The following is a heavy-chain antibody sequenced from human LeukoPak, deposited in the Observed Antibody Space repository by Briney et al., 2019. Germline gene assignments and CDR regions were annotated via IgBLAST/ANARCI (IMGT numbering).Heavy chain of an antibody. J-gene: IGHJ6*03. CDR1: GDSISSGDYY. D-gene: IGHD6-13*01. Sequence: PSETLSLTCTVSGDSISSGDYYWSWLRQPAGKGLEWIGEINHSGSTNYNPSLKSRVTISVDTSKNQFSLKLSSVTAADTAVYYCARVYSSSWYYYYYYMDVWGKGTTVTISS. V-gene: IGHV4-61*10. CDR2: INHSGST. CDR3: ARVYSSSWYYYYYYMDV.